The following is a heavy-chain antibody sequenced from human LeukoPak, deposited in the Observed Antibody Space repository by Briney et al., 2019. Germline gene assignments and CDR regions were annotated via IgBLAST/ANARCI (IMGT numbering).Heavy chain of an antibody. D-gene: IGHD3-22*01. CDR3: ARNGGSGYLPLFDY. CDR1: GYTFTGYY. V-gene: IGHV1-2*02. J-gene: IGHJ4*02. Sequence: GASVKVSCKASGYTFTGYYMHWVRQAPGQGLEWMGWINPNSGGTNYAQKFQGRVTMTRDTSISTAYMELSRLRSDDTAVYYCARNGGSGYLPLFDYWGQGTLVTVSS. CDR2: INPNSGGT.